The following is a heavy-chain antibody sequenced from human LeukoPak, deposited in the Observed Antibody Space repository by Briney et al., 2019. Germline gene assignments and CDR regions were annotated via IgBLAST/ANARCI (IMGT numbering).Heavy chain of an antibody. CDR2: INHSGST. V-gene: IGHV4-34*01. CDR1: GGSFSGYY. J-gene: IGHJ6*03. CDR3: ARGRRLRSPYYYYYYMDV. D-gene: IGHD3-3*01. Sequence: SETLSLTCAVYGGSFSGYYWSWIRQPPGKGLEWIGEINHSGSTNYNPSLKSRVTISVDTSKNQFSLKLSSVTAADTAAYYCARGRRLRSPYYYYYYMDVWGKGTTVTVSS.